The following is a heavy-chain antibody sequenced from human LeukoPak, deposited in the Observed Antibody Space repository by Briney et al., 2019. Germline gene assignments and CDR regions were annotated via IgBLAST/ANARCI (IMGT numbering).Heavy chain of an antibody. Sequence: PGGSLRLSCAASEFTFSSYAMSWVRQAPGKGLEWVSAISGSGGSTYYADSVKGRFTISRDNSKNTLYLQMNSLRAEDTAVYYCAKGSGGSGSYASDYYYYMDVWGKGTTVTVSS. J-gene: IGHJ6*03. D-gene: IGHD3-10*01. CDR2: ISGSGGST. CDR1: EFTFSSYA. CDR3: AKGSGGSGSYASDYYYYMDV. V-gene: IGHV3-23*01.